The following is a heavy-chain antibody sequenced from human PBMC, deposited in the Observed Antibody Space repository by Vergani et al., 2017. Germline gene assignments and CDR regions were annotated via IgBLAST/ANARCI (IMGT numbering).Heavy chain of an antibody. V-gene: IGHV4-38-2*01. CDR1: GYSISSGYY. D-gene: IGHD3-16*01. CDR2: IYHSGST. CDR3: ASDFVXDYDYVWGSYGIDY. Sequence: QVQLQESGPGLVKPSETLSLTCAVSGYSISSGYYWGWIRQPPGKGLEWIGSIYHSGSTYYNPSLKSRVTISVDTSKNQFSLKLSSVTAADTAVYYCASDFVXDYDYVWGSYGIDYWGQGTLVTVSS. J-gene: IGHJ4*02.